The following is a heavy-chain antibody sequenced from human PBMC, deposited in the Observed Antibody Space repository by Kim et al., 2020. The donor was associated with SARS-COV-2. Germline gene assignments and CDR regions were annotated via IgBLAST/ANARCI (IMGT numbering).Heavy chain of an antibody. Sequence: GGSLRLSCTASGFTFGHYAMSWVRQAPGKGMEWVGFIRSKAYGGTTEYAASVKGRFTISRDDSKSIAYLQMNSLKTEDTAVYYCTRRPTLGYCSSTSCFGYWGQGTLVTVSS. D-gene: IGHD2-2*01. CDR2: IRSKAYGGTT. J-gene: IGHJ4*02. CDR3: TRRPTLGYCSSTSCFGY. V-gene: IGHV3-49*04. CDR1: GFTFGHYA.